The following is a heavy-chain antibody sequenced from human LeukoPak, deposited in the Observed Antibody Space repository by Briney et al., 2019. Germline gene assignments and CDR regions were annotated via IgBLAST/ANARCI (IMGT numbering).Heavy chain of an antibody. CDR2: IYYSGST. J-gene: IGHJ6*03. CDR3: ASNWNYPNYYYYYMDV. Sequence: PSETLPLTCTVSGGSISSYYWSWIRQPPGKGLEWIGYIYYSGSTNYNPSLKSRVTISVDTSKNQFSLKLSSVTAADTAVYYCASNWNYPNYYYYYMDVWGKGTTVTVSS. CDR1: GGSISSYY. D-gene: IGHD1-7*01. V-gene: IGHV4-59*01.